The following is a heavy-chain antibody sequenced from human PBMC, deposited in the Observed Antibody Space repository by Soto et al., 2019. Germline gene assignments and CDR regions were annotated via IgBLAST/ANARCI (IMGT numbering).Heavy chain of an antibody. J-gene: IGHJ4*02. CDR2: ISYDGSNK. CDR1: VFTFSSYG. Sequence: PVGSLRLSCAASVFTFSSYGMHWVRHSPGKGLEWVAVISYDGSNKYYADSVKGRFTISRDNSKNTLYLQMTSLRADDTAVYYCAKDRRAGGNYGFYSDFWGQGALVTVSS. V-gene: IGHV3-30*18. CDR3: AKDRRAGGNYGFYSDF. D-gene: IGHD1-7*01.